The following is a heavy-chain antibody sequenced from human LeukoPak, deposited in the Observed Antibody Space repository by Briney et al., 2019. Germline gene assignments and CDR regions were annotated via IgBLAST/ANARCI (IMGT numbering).Heavy chain of an antibody. V-gene: IGHV3-11*01. D-gene: IGHD7-27*01. CDR1: GGSISSHY. Sequence: LSLTCTVSGGSISSHYWSWIRQAPGKGLEWVSYISSSGSTIYYADSVKGRFTISRDNAKNSLYLQMNSLRAEDTAVYYCARGTGGPNYYYYYMDVWGKGTTVTVSS. J-gene: IGHJ6*03. CDR2: ISSSGSTI. CDR3: ARGTGGPNYYYYYMDV.